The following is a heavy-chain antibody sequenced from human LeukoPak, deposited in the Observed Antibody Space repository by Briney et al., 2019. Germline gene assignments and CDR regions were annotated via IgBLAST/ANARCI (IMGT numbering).Heavy chain of an antibody. J-gene: IGHJ6*02. CDR2: IYYSGST. D-gene: IGHD6-13*01. CDR3: ARDRVIAAAFDYYYGMDV. CDR1: GGSINNYY. Sequence: PSETLSLTCTVSGGSINNYYWSWIRQPPGKGLEWIGYIYYSGSTNYNPSLKSRVTISVDTSKNQFSLKLSSVTAADTAVYYCARDRVIAAAFDYYYGMDVWGQGTTVTVSS. V-gene: IGHV4-59*12.